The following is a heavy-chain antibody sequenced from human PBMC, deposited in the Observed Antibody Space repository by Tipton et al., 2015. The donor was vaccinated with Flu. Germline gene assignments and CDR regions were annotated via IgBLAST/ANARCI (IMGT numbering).Heavy chain of an antibody. CDR1: GFTFSSYG. CDR2: IWYDGSNK. D-gene: IGHD6-19*01. J-gene: IGHJ4*02. CDR3: ARGVYSSGWYPCFDY. V-gene: IGHV3-33*01. Sequence: QVQLVQSGGGVVQPGRSLRLSCAASGFTFSSYGMHWVRQAPGKGLEWVAVIWYDGSNKYYADSVKGRFTISRDNSKNTLYLQMNSLRAEDTAVYYCARGVYSSGWYPCFDYWGQGTLVTVSS.